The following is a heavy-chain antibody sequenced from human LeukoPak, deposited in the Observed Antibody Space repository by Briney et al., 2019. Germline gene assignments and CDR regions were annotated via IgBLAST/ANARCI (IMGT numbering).Heavy chain of an antibody. CDR1: GFTFSSYA. CDR2: ISDSGDTT. Sequence: GGSLRLSCAASGFTFSSYAMSWVRQAPGKGLEWVSTISDSGDTTYYADSVKGRFSISRDNLKNTLYVQMNSLRVEDTAVYYCAKDHSAHGTGFDGWGQGTLVIVSS. D-gene: IGHD1-14*01. V-gene: IGHV3-23*01. J-gene: IGHJ4*02. CDR3: AKDHSAHGTGFDG.